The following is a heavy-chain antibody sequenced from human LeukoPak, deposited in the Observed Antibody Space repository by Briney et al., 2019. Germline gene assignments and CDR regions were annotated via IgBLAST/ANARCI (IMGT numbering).Heavy chain of an antibody. V-gene: IGHV1-8*01. Sequence: ASVKVSCKASGYTFTSYDINWVRQATGQGLEWMGWMNPNSGNTGYAQKFQGRVTMTRNTSISTAYMELSSLRSEDTAVYYYARLVRGVITNWFDPWGQGTLVTVSS. D-gene: IGHD3-10*01. J-gene: IGHJ5*02. CDR3: ARLVRGVITNWFDP. CDR1: GYTFTSYD. CDR2: MNPNSGNT.